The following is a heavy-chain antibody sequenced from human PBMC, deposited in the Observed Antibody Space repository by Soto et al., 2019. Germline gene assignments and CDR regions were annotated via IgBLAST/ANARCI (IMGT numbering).Heavy chain of an antibody. CDR1: GGTVSSYT. CDR3: AIQNYYYGSGSYYY. D-gene: IGHD3-10*01. Sequence: QVQLVQCGAEVKKPGSSVKVSCKASGGTVSSYTISWVRQAPGQGLEWMGRIIPILGIANYAQKFQGRVTITADKSTSTAYIELSSLRSEDTAVYYCAIQNYYYGSGSYYYWGQGTLVTVSS. V-gene: IGHV1-69*02. J-gene: IGHJ4*02. CDR2: IIPILGIA.